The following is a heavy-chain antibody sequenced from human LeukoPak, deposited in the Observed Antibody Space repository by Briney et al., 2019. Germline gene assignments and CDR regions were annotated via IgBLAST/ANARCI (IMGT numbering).Heavy chain of an antibody. CDR2: INSNGGST. D-gene: IGHD3-22*01. V-gene: IGHV3-64*01. Sequence: PGGSLRLSCAASGFTFSSYGMHWVRQAPGKGLEYVSAINSNGGSTYYANSVKGRFTISRDNSKNALYLQMGSLRAEDMAVYYCARERYDSSGYWHLDFWGQGTLVTVSS. J-gene: IGHJ4*02. CDR1: GFTFSSYG. CDR3: ARERYDSSGYWHLDF.